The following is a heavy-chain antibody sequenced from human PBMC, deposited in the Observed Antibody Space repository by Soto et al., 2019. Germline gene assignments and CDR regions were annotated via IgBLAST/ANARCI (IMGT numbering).Heavy chain of an antibody. D-gene: IGHD3-22*01. V-gene: IGHV4-4*07. CDR2: IYTSGST. CDR1: GGSISSYY. CDR3: ARERHYYDSSGYSLRDWFDP. J-gene: IGHJ5*02. Sequence: PSETLSLTCTVSGGSISSYYWSWIRQPAGKGLEWIGRIYTSGSTNYNPSLKSRVTMSVDTSKNQFSLKLSSVTAADTAVYYGARERHYYDSSGYSLRDWFDPWGQGTLVTVSS.